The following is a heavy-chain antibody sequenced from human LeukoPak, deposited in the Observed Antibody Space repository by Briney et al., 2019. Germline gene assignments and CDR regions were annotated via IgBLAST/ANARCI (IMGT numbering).Heavy chain of an antibody. Sequence: GGSLRLSCAASGFTFTNYWMHWVRQAPGKGLEWVSYISSSSSNIDYADSVKGRFTISRDNAKNSLYLQMNSLRAEDTAVYFCARAGRFGESFRDYYYYIDVWGKGTTVTVSS. D-gene: IGHD3-10*01. CDR3: ARAGRFGESFRDYYYYIDV. V-gene: IGHV3-48*01. CDR1: GFTFTNYW. CDR2: ISSSSSNI. J-gene: IGHJ6*03.